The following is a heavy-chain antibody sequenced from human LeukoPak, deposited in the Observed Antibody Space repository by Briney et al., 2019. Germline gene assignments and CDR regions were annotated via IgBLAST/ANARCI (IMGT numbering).Heavy chain of an antibody. CDR3: AKEMGRRLYYDFWSGYSAFDI. Sequence: GGSLRLSCAASGFTFSSYWMSWVRQAPGKGLEWVANIKQDGSEKYYVDSVKGRFTISRDNSKNTLYLQMNSLRAEDTAVYYCAKEMGRRLYYDFWSGYSAFDIWGQGTMVTVSS. D-gene: IGHD3-3*01. J-gene: IGHJ3*02. CDR2: IKQDGSEK. CDR1: GFTFSSYW. V-gene: IGHV3-7*03.